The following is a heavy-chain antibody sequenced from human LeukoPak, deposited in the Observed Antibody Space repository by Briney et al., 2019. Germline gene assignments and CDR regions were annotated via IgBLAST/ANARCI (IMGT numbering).Heavy chain of an antibody. J-gene: IGHJ4*02. Sequence: GGSLRLSCAASGFTFSSYAMHWVRQAPGKGLEWVAVISYDGSNKYYADSAKGRFTISRDNSKNTLYLQMNSLRAEDTAVYYCASYFGTYVDYWGQGTLVTVSS. V-gene: IGHV3-30-3*01. CDR2: ISYDGSNK. D-gene: IGHD3-10*02. CDR3: ASYFGTYVDY. CDR1: GFTFSSYA.